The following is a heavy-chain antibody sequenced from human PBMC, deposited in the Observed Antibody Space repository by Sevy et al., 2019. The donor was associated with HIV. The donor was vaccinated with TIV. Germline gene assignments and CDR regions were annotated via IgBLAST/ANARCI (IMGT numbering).Heavy chain of an antibody. CDR1: GFTFSDYG. V-gene: IGHV3-33*01. Sequence: GGSLRLSCAASGFTFSDYGMHWVRQTPGKGLEWVAVIWYDGSTKYYADSVKGRFTISRDNSKNTLYLQMNSLIAEDTAVYYCARDKLLPVMVSMVRGALSYYFDYWGQGTLVTVSS. CDR2: IWYDGSTK. J-gene: IGHJ4*02. CDR3: ARDKLLPVMVSMVRGALSYYFDY. D-gene: IGHD3-10*01.